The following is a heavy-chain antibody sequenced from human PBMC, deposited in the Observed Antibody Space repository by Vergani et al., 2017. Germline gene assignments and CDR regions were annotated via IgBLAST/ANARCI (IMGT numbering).Heavy chain of an antibody. D-gene: IGHD2-8*02. CDR3: ASKRGACRAAYCHSYDF. CDR1: GGSFNDYW. CDR2: IRHDGIT. V-gene: IGHV4-34*01. Sequence: QAQLQQWGAGLLKPSETLSLTCAIYGGSFNDYWWTWIRQPPGKGLEWIGEIRHDGITHYSPSLKSRVTISIDTSTHQFSLDLRYVTAADTAVYYCASKRGACRAAYCHSYDFWGPGTLVGVSS. J-gene: IGHJ4*02.